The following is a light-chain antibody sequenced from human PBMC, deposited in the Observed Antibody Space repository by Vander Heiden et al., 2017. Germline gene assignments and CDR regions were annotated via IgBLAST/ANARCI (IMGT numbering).Light chain of an antibody. CDR1: SSNIGSNT. Sequence: QSVLTQPPSASGTPGQRVTIPCSGSSSNIGSNTVNWYQQLPGTAPKLLIYSNNQRPSGVPDRFSGSKSGTSASLAISGLQSEDEADYYCAAWDDSLNGPVFGGGTKLT. CDR3: AAWDDSLNGPV. V-gene: IGLV1-44*01. CDR2: SNN. J-gene: IGLJ2*01.